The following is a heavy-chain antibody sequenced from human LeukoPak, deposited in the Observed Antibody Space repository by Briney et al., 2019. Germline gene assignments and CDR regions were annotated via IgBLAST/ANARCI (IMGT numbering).Heavy chain of an antibody. CDR1: GFTFSSYG. Sequence: GGSLRLSCAASGFTFSSYGMHWVRQAPGKGLEWVAVIWYDGSNKYYADSVEGRFTISRDNSKNTLYLQMNSLRAEDTAVYYCAKDFHPLSGSYYSPGAYFDYWGQGTLVTVSS. CDR3: AKDFHPLSGSYYSPGAYFDY. J-gene: IGHJ4*02. CDR2: IWYDGSNK. D-gene: IGHD1-26*01. V-gene: IGHV3-33*06.